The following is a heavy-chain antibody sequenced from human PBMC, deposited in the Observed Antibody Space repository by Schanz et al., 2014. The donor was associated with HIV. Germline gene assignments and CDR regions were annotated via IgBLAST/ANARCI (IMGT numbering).Heavy chain of an antibody. CDR1: GFMFSSYG. J-gene: IGHJ4*02. V-gene: IGHV3-23*04. D-gene: IGHD5-18*01. CDR2: ISSGGGRT. Sequence: VQLVESGGGVVQPGRSLRLSCAASGFMFSSYGMSWVRQAPGKGLEWVSIISSGGGRTYYADSVKGRFTISRDNSKNTLYLQMNSLRAEDTAVYYCARGLPADYWGQGTLVTVSS. CDR3: ARGLPADY.